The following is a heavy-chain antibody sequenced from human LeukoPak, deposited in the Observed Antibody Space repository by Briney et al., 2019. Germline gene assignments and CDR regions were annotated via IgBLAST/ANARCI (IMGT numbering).Heavy chain of an antibody. Sequence: GGSLRLSCAASGFTFSSYYMHWVRQATGKGLEWVSAIGTAGDTYYPGSVKGRFTISRENAKNSLYLQMNSLRAEDTAVYYCARPSREDYSFDYWGQGTLVTVSS. CDR2: IGTAGDT. V-gene: IGHV3-13*01. CDR1: GFTFSSYY. J-gene: IGHJ4*02. CDR3: ARPSREDYSFDY. D-gene: IGHD2-21*01.